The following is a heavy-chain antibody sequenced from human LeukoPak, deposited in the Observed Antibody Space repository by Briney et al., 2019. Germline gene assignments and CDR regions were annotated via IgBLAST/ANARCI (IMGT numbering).Heavy chain of an antibody. J-gene: IGHJ4*02. CDR3: ARDLGYSHAKYYFDN. CDR2: ISSSSSSI. D-gene: IGHD5-18*01. Sequence: GSLRLSCAASGFTFSSYSMNWVRQAPGKGLEWVSYISSSSSSIYYADSVKGRFTISRDNAKNSLFLQMSSLRAEDTAMYYCARDLGYSHAKYYFDNWGQGTLVTVSS. CDR1: GFTFSSYS. V-gene: IGHV3-21*05.